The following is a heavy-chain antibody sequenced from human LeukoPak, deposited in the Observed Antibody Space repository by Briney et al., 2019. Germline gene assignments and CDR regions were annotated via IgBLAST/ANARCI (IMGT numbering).Heavy chain of an antibody. CDR1: GGSISSSSYY. CDR2: IYCSGST. Sequence: SETLSLTCTVSGGSISSSSYYWGWIRQPPGKGLEWIGSIYCSGSTYYNPSLKSRVTKSVDTSKNQFSLKLSSVTAADTAVYYCATYSSSWYYFDYWGQGTLVTVSS. J-gene: IGHJ4*02. V-gene: IGHV4-39*01. D-gene: IGHD6-13*01. CDR3: ATYSSSWYYFDY.